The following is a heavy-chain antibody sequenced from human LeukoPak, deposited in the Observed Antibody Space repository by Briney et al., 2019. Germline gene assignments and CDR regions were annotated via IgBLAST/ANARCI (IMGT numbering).Heavy chain of an antibody. J-gene: IGHJ4*02. D-gene: IGHD6-25*01. CDR3: ARDSSGWNY. Sequence: GGSLRLSCAASGFTFSSYSMNWVRQAPGKGLEWVSSISSSSSYIYYADSVKGRFTTSRDNAKNSLYLRMNSLRAEDTAVYYCARDSSGWNYWGQGTLVTVSS. V-gene: IGHV3-21*01. CDR1: GFTFSSYS. CDR2: ISSSSSYI.